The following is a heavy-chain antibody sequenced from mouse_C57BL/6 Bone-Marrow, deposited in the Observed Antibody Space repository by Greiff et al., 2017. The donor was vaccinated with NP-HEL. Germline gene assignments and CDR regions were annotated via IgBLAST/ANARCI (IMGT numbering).Heavy chain of an antibody. V-gene: IGHV1-64*01. CDR1: GYTFTSYW. Sequence: QVQLQQPGAELVKPGASVKLSCKASGYTFTSYWMHWAKQRPGQGLEWIGMIHPNSGSTNYNEKFKSKATLTVDKSSSTAYMQLSSLTSEDSAVYYCARRDYGSSYWYFDVWGTGTTVTVSS. D-gene: IGHD1-1*01. J-gene: IGHJ1*03. CDR3: ARRDYGSSYWYFDV. CDR2: IHPNSGST.